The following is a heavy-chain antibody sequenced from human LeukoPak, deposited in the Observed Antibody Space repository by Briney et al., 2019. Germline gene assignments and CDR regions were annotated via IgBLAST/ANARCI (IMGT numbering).Heavy chain of an antibody. CDR3: AKGRYRAVAGSPTY. CDR2: ISYDGSNK. D-gene: IGHD6-19*01. J-gene: IGHJ4*02. CDR1: GFTFSSYG. Sequence: GGSLRLSCAASGFTFSSYGMHWVRQAPGKGLEWVAVISYDGSNKYYADSVKGRSTISRDNSKNTLYLQMNSLRAEDTAVYYCAKGRYRAVAGSPTYWGQGTLVTVSS. V-gene: IGHV3-30*18.